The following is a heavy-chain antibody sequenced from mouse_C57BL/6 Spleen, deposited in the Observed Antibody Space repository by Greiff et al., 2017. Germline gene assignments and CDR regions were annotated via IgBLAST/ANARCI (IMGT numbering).Heavy chain of an antibody. CDR3: TRSPYYDYVLYAMDY. CDR2: IDPETGGT. Sequence: VKVVESGAELVRPGASVTLSCKASGYTFTDYEMHWVKQTPVHGLEWIGAIDPETGGTAYNQKFKGKAILTADKSSSTAYMELRSLTSEDSAVYYCTRSPYYDYVLYAMDYWGQGTSVTVSS. D-gene: IGHD2-4*01. V-gene: IGHV1-15*01. J-gene: IGHJ4*01. CDR1: GYTFTDYE.